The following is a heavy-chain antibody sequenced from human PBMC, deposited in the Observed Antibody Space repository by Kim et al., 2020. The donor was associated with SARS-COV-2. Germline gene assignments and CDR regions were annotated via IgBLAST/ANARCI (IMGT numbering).Heavy chain of an antibody. D-gene: IGHD6-13*01. CDR2: INGDGTST. J-gene: IGHJ4*02. CDR3: ARDGGGWGAYYSSWHDY. Sequence: GGSLRLSCAASGFTFSIYWMHWVRQAPGKGLVWVSHINGDGTSTTYADSVKGRFTISRDNAKNTLYLQMNSLRAEDTAVYYCARDGGGWGAYYSSWHDYWGQGTLVTVSS. CDR1: GFTFSIYW. V-gene: IGHV3-74*01.